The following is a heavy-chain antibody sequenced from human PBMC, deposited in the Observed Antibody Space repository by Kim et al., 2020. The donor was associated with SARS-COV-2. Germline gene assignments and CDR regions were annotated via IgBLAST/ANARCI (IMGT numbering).Heavy chain of an antibody. CDR2: ISYDGSNK. D-gene: IGHD2-2*01. CDR3: AKGAYCSSTSCYLRALSRMEYFQH. Sequence: GGSLRLSCAASGFTFSSYGMHWVRQAPGKGLEWVAVISYDGSNKYYADSVKGRFTISRDNSKNTLYLQMNSLRAEDTAVYYCAKGAYCSSTSCYLRALSRMEYFQHWGQGTLVTVSS. J-gene: IGHJ1*01. V-gene: IGHV3-30*18. CDR1: GFTFSSYG.